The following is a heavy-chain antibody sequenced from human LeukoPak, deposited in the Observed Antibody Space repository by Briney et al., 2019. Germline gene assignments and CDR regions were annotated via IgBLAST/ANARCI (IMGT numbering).Heavy chain of an antibody. Sequence: PGGSLRLSCAASGFTFDDYGMSWVRQAPGKGLEWVSGINWSGVRTGYADSLKGRFTISRDNAKNTLYLQMNSLRAEDTALYHCARDLATTDNWGQGTLVTVSS. CDR2: INWSGVRT. V-gene: IGHV3-20*01. J-gene: IGHJ4*02. CDR3: ARDLATTDN. CDR1: GFTFDDYG. D-gene: IGHD1/OR15-1a*01.